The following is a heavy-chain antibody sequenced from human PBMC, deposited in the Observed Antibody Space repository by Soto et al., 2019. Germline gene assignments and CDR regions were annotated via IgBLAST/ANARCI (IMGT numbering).Heavy chain of an antibody. Sequence: SVKVSCKASGGTFSSYAISWVRQAPGQGLEWMGGIIPIFGTANYAQKFQGRVTITADESTSTAYMELSSLRSEDTAVYYCAREKPDYYCDSSGYYYYFDYWGQGTLVTVSS. CDR2: IIPIFGTA. D-gene: IGHD3-22*01. V-gene: IGHV1-69*13. CDR3: AREKPDYYCDSSGYYYYFDY. CDR1: GGTFSSYA. J-gene: IGHJ4*02.